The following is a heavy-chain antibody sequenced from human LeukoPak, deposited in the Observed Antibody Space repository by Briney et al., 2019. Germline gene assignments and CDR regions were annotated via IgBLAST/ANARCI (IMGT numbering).Heavy chain of an antibody. CDR3: ARVRLWFNDAFDI. V-gene: IGHV3-53*04. Sequence: GGSLRLSCAASGFTFSSYSMNWVRQAPGKGLEWVSVIYSGGSTYYADSVKGRFTISRHNSKNTLYLQMNSLRAEDTAVYYCARVRLWFNDAFDIWGQGTMVTVSS. CDR1: GFTFSSYS. D-gene: IGHD5-18*01. J-gene: IGHJ3*02. CDR2: IYSGGST.